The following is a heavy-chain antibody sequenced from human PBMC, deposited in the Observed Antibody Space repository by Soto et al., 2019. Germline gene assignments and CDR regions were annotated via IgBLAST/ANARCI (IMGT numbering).Heavy chain of an antibody. CDR3: ARDKGADAPIDM. CDR1: GFTFSSCA. CDR2: IIDSGSST. Sequence: PGGSLRLSCAASGFTFSSCAMGWVRQAPGKGLEWVSDIIDSGSSTYYADSVKGRFTISRDNSKSTLYLQMSSLRVEDTAVYYCARDKGADAPIDMWGQGTMVT. J-gene: IGHJ3*02. V-gene: IGHV3-23*01.